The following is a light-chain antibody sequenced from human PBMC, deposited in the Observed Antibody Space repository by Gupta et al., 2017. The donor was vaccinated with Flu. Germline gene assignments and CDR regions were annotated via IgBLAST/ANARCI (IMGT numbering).Light chain of an antibody. V-gene: IGKV1-39*01. Sequence: DIQLTQSPSSLSASVGDRVTITCRSSQTISTFLNWYQQKPGKAPKLLIYAAFSLHSGGPSRFSGSSCGTDFTLTISSRQQEDFATYYCQQTDSSFSFTFGGGTKVEIK. CDR3: QQTDSSFSFT. CDR2: AAF. J-gene: IGKJ4*01. CDR1: QTISTF.